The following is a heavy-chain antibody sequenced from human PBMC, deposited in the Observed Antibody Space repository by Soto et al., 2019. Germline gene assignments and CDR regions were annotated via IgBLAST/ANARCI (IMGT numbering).Heavy chain of an antibody. D-gene: IGHD4-17*01. CDR1: GFTFRSHG. Sequence: QVQLVESGGGVVQPGRSLRLSCADSGFTFRSHGMHWVRQAPGKGLEWVAVISYDGRNKYYANSVEGRFTISRDNSKNTLFLQMNSLRDEDTAMYYCAKGRRDYGDRDFDYWGQGTLVTVSS. CDR3: AKGRRDYGDRDFDY. J-gene: IGHJ4*02. V-gene: IGHV3-30*18. CDR2: ISYDGRNK.